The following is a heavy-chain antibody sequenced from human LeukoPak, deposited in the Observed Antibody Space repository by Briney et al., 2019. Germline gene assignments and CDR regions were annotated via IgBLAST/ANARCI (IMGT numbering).Heavy chain of an antibody. Sequence: GGSLRLSCAASGFTFSNYNMNWVRQAPGKGLEWVSSISTSSSYIYYADSVKGRFTISRDNAKNSLYLQMNSLRAEDTALYYCARTVGRITMVRGVYYFDYWGQGTLVTVSS. V-gene: IGHV3-21*04. D-gene: IGHD3-10*01. CDR1: GFTFSNYN. J-gene: IGHJ4*02. CDR2: ISTSSSYI. CDR3: ARTVGRITMVRGVYYFDY.